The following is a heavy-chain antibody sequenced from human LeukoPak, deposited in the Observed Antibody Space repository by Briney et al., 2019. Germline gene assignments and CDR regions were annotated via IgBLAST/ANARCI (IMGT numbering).Heavy chain of an antibody. CDR1: GGSISSSSYY. J-gene: IGHJ6*03. Sequence: PSETLSLTCTVSGGSISSSSYYWGWIRQPPGKGLEWIGSIYYSGSTYYNPSLKSRVTISVDTSKNQFSLKLSSVTAADTAVYYCARRTAYYDILTGYYDYYMDVWGKGTTVTISS. V-gene: IGHV4-39*07. CDR3: ARRTAYYDILTGYYDYYMDV. CDR2: IYYSGST. D-gene: IGHD3-9*01.